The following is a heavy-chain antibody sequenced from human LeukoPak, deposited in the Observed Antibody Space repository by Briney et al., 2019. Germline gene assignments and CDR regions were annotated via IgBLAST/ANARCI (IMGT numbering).Heavy chain of an antibody. Sequence: GRSLRLSCAASGFTFSSYGMHWVRQAPGKGLEWVAVIWYDGSNKYYADSVKGRFTISRDNSKNTLYLQMNSLRAEDTAVYYCARAVGLYSSSRPPVDYWGQGTLVTVSS. V-gene: IGHV3-33*01. D-gene: IGHD6-13*01. CDR1: GFTFSSYG. J-gene: IGHJ4*02. CDR3: ARAVGLYSSSRPPVDY. CDR2: IWYDGSNK.